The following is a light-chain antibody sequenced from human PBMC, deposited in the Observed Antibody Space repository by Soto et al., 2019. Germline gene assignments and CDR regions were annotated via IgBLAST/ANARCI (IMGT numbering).Light chain of an antibody. CDR2: AAS. Sequence: DIQMTQSPSSLSASVGDRVTITCRASQTFTTFLNWYQQKPGKAPKLLIYAASSLQRGVPSRFSGSGSGTEFPLPITSLQPEDFATYYCLQTYSPPFTFGPGTKVDI. J-gene: IGKJ3*01. CDR3: LQTYSPPFT. V-gene: IGKV1-39*01. CDR1: QTFTTF.